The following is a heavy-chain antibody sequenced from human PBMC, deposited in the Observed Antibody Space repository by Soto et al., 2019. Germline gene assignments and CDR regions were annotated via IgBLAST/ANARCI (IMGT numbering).Heavy chain of an antibody. CDR1: VYSSTSDL. Sequence: RDSLKIAYKASVYSSTSDLIGWMRQMPGKGLEWMGIIYPGDSDTRYSPSFQGQVTISADKSISTAYLQWSSLKASDTAMYYCARQSVPAAAISYFDYWGQGTLVTVS. J-gene: IGHJ4*02. CDR3: ARQSVPAAAISYFDY. V-gene: IGHV5-51*01. D-gene: IGHD2-2*01. CDR2: IYPGDSDT.